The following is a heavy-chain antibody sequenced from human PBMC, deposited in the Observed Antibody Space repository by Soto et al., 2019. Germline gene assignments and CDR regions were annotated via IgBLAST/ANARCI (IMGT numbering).Heavy chain of an antibody. CDR3: ASGDSSGYFVYFDY. Sequence: SETLSLTCAVSGYSISSGYYWGWIRQPPGKGLEWIGSIYHSGSTYYNPSPKSRVTISVDTSKNQFSLKLSSVTAADTAVYYCASGDSSGYFVYFDYWGQGTLVTVSS. CDR2: IYHSGST. CDR1: GYSISSGYY. J-gene: IGHJ4*02. D-gene: IGHD3-22*01. V-gene: IGHV4-38-2*01.